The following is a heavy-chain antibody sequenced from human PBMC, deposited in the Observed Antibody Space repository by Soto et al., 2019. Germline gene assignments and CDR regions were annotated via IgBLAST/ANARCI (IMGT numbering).Heavy chain of an antibody. J-gene: IGHJ5*02. CDR2: ISAYNGNT. Sequence: ASVKVSCKASGYTFTSYAISWVRQAPGQGLEWMGWISAYNGNTNYAQKLQGRVTMTTDTSTSTAYMELRSQRSADTAVYSCGGGSEAFDPWGQGTLVTVSS. CDR3: GGGSEAFDP. CDR1: GYTFTSYA. V-gene: IGHV1-18*01.